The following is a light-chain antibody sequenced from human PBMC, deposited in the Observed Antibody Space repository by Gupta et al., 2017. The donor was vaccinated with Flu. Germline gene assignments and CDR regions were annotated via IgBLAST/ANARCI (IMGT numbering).Light chain of an antibody. Sequence: QLVLTQSPSATASLGASVKVTCTLKPGHTNYPIAWHQHQPRKGPRYLMRIERDGTHSNGDGVPDRFSGSASGSERYLTISNLQFDDEANYYCQTWVTDIKWVFGGGTKLTVL. V-gene: IGLV4-69*02. J-gene: IGLJ2*01. CDR1: PGHTNYP. CDR2: IERDGTH. CDR3: QTWVTDIKWV.